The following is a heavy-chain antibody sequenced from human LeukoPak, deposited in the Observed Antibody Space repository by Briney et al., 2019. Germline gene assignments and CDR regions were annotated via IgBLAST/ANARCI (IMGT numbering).Heavy chain of an antibody. CDR1: GGSFSGYY. V-gene: IGHV4-34*01. CDR2: INHGGST. J-gene: IGHJ4*02. D-gene: IGHD6-19*01. CDR3: ARVAGQQWLVRPFDY. Sequence: SETLSLTCAVYGGSFSGYYWSWIRQPPGKGLEWIGEINHGGSTNYNPSLKSRVTISVDTSKNQFSLKLSSVTAADTAVYYCARVAGQQWLVRPFDYWGQGTLVTVSS.